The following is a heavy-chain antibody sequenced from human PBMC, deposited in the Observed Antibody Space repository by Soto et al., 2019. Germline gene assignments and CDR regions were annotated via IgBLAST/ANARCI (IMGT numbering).Heavy chain of an antibody. CDR3: ARGRAGGYYYDSSGYYNFDY. V-gene: IGHV1-18*01. D-gene: IGHD3-22*01. Sequence: QVQLVQSGAEVKKPGASVKVSCKASGYTFTSYGISWVRQAPGQGLEWMGWISAYNGNTNYAQKRQGRVTMTTDTSTSTAYMELRSLRSDDTAVYYCARGRAGGYYYDSSGYYNFDYWGQGTLVTVSS. CDR2: ISAYNGNT. J-gene: IGHJ4*02. CDR1: GYTFTSYG.